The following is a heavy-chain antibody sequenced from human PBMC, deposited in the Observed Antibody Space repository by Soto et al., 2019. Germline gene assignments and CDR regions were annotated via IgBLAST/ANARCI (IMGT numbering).Heavy chain of an antibody. CDR3: VKDRHSSTWPYCFDC. Sequence: EVQLLESGGGLIQPGGSLRLSCAASGFTFSSYAMSWVRQAPGKGLEWVSGIRDSGGSTYYADSVKGRFTISRDNSKNTLYLQMNSLRVEDTAVYYCVKDRHSSTWPYCFDCWGQGTLVTVSS. J-gene: IGHJ4*02. CDR1: GFTFSSYA. CDR2: IRDSGGST. D-gene: IGHD6-13*01. V-gene: IGHV3-23*01.